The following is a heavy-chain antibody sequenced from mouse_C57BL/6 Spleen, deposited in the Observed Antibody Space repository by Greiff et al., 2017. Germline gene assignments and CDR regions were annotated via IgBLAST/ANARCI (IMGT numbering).Heavy chain of an antibody. D-gene: IGHD4-1*01. J-gene: IGHJ3*01. CDR3: ARKELTGTLAY. CDR2: INPNNGGT. Sequence: EVKLMESGPELVKPGASVKIPCKASGYTFTDYNMDWVKQSHGKSLEWIGDINPNNGGTIYNQKFKGKATLTVDKSSSTAYMELRSLTSEDTAVYYCARKELTGTLAYWGQGTLVTVSA. CDR1: GYTFTDYN. V-gene: IGHV1-18*01.